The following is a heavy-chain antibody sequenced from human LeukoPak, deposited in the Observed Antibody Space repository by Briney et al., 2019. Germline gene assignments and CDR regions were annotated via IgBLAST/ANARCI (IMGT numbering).Heavy chain of an antibody. Sequence: ASVKVSCKASGYTFTSYGISCVRQAPGQGLEWMGWISAYNGNTNYAQKLQGRVTMTTDTSTSTAYMELRSLRSDDTAVYYCARDLKEYSSSLGVDYWGQGTLVTVSS. V-gene: IGHV1-18*01. CDR1: GYTFTSYG. CDR3: ARDLKEYSSSLGVDY. J-gene: IGHJ4*02. CDR2: ISAYNGNT. D-gene: IGHD6-6*01.